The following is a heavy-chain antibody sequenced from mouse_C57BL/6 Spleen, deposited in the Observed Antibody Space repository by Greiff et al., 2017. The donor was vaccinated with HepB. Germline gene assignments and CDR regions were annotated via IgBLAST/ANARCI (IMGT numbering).Heavy chain of an antibody. CDR2: ISSGSSTI. V-gene: IGHV5-17*01. D-gene: IGHD2-4*01. J-gene: IGHJ4*01. CDR3: ARNDYDVGYYAMDY. CDR1: GFTFSDYG. Sequence: EVQLVESGGGLVKPGGSLKLSCAASGFTFSDYGMHWVRQAPEKGLEWVAYISSGSSTIYYADTVKGRFTISRDNAKNTLFLQMTSLRSEDTAMYYCARNDYDVGYYAMDYWGHRTSVTVSS.